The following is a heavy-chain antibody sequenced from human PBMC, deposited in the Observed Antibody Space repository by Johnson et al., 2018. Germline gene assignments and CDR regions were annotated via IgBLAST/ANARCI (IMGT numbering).Heavy chain of an antibody. CDR1: GFTFSSYG. D-gene: IGHD1-1*01. CDR3: ARGVRGVSFHI. CDR2: ISYDGNTK. J-gene: IGHJ3*02. Sequence: QVQLQESGGCVVQPGRSLRLSCAASGFTFSSYGMHWVRQAPGKGLEWVAFISYDGNTKYYADSVKGRFTISRDNSKNTVYLQMNSLRAEDTAMYYCARGVRGVSFHIWGQGTMVTVSP. V-gene: IGHV3-30*03.